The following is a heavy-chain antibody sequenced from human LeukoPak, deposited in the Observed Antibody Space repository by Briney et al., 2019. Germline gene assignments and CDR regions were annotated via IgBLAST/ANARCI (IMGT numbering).Heavy chain of an antibody. CDR2: LNSDGSSS. V-gene: IGHV3-74*01. Sequence: PGGSLRLSCAASGFTVSSNYMSWVRQAPGKGLVWVSRLNSDGSSSAFADSMKGRFTISRDNAKNTLYLQMNSLRAEDTAVYFCVRAKGGPGSTWAFDIWGQGTMVTVSS. D-gene: IGHD6-13*01. CDR1: GFTVSSNY. J-gene: IGHJ3*02. CDR3: VRAKGGPGSTWAFDI.